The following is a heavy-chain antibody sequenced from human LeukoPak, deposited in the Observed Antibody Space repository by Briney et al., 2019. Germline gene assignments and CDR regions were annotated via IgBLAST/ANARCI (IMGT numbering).Heavy chain of an antibody. CDR1: GFTFTNYW. D-gene: IGHD2-2*01. V-gene: IGHV3-7*01. CDR3: GRAGPVTKDHFMDV. Sequence: SGGSLRLSCAVSGFTFTNYWMSWARQSPGKGLEWVANIYLDGSRAYYVDSVKGRFTISRDNAKNSLFLQVNSLSAEDTAVYYCGRAGPVTKDHFMDVWGKGTTVTVSS. J-gene: IGHJ6*03. CDR2: IYLDGSRA.